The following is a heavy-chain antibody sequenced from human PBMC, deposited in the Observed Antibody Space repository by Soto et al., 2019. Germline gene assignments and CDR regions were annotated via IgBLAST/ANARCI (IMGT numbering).Heavy chain of an antibody. CDR1: GGSISSYY. CDR2: IYYSGST. Sequence: TSETLSLTCTVSGGSISSYYWSWIRQPPGKGLEWIGYIYYSGSTNYNPSLKSRVTISVDTSKNQFSLKLSSVTAADTAVYYCARSDSSGWYSHGFDYWGQGTLVTVSS. V-gene: IGHV4-59*01. D-gene: IGHD6-19*01. CDR3: ARSDSSGWYSHGFDY. J-gene: IGHJ4*02.